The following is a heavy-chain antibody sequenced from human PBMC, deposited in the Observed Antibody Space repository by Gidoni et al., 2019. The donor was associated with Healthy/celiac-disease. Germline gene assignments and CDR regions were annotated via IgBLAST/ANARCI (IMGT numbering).Heavy chain of an antibody. CDR2: INAGNGNK. V-gene: IGHV1-3*01. D-gene: IGHD2-2*03. J-gene: IGHJ4*02. CDR1: GYTFTSYA. Sequence: QVQLVQSGAEVKKPGASVKVSCKASGYTFTSYAMHWVRQAPGQRLAWKGWINAGNGNKKYSQKFQGKVTITRDTAESTAYMELSSLRSEDKAEYYGARGGGVGYCSSTSCPGPTFDYWGQGTLVTVSS. CDR3: ARGGGVGYCSSTSCPGPTFDY.